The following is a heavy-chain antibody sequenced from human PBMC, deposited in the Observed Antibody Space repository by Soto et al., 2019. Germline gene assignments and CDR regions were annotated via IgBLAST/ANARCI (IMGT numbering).Heavy chain of an antibody. J-gene: IGHJ4*02. Sequence: GASVKVSCKASGYTFTSYDINWVRQATGQGLEWMGWMNPNSGNTGYAQKFQGRVTMTRNTSISTAYMGLSSLRSEDTAVYYCARGRGYSIPFDYWGQGTLVTVSS. V-gene: IGHV1-8*01. CDR1: GYTFTSYD. CDR3: ARGRGYSIPFDY. CDR2: MNPNSGNT. D-gene: IGHD4-4*01.